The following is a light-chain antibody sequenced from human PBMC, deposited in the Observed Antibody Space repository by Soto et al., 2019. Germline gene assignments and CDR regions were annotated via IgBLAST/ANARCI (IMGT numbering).Light chain of an antibody. Sequence: IVLTQSPATLSLSPGERATLSCTASQHVTTTYIAWYQQKFGQAPRLLIYGASTRATGTPDRFTGGGFGTDFTLTISRVEPEDFAVYDCQQYDSSFTFGGGTKVEMK. CDR3: QQYDSSFT. J-gene: IGKJ4*01. CDR2: GAS. CDR1: QHVTTTY. V-gene: IGKV3-20*01.